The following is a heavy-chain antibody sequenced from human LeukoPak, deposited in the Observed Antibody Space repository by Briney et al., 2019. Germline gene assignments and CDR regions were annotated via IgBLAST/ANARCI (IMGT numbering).Heavy chain of an antibody. CDR2: INPNSGGT. D-gene: IGHD7-27*01. CDR3: ARDLVTGDIDY. CDR1: GYTSTGYY. V-gene: IGHV1-2*02. Sequence: ASVKVSCKASGYTSTGYYMDWVRQAPGQGLEWMGWINPNSGGTNYAQKFQGRVTMTRDTSISTAYMELSRLRSDDTAVYYCARDLVTGDIDYWGQGTLVTVSS. J-gene: IGHJ4*02.